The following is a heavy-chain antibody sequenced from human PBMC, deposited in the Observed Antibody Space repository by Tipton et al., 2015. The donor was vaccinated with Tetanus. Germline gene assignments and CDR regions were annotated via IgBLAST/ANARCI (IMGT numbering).Heavy chain of an antibody. CDR2: INHSGST. V-gene: IGHV4-34*01. CDR1: GASFSDYY. J-gene: IGHJ4*02. Sequence: TLSLTCAVYGASFSDYYWSWIRQAPGKGLEWIGEINHSGSTNHNPSLKSRVTLSVDTSKNQFSLKLNSVTAADTAMYYCARANYASSKKGPFDSWGQGSLVIVSS. D-gene: IGHD1-7*01. CDR3: ARANYASSKKGPFDS.